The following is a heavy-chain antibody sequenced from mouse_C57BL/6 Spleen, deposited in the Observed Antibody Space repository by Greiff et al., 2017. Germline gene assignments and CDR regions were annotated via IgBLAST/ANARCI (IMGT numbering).Heavy chain of an antibody. CDR3: ARGHYYGKEYFDV. CDR1: GYAFSSYW. J-gene: IGHJ1*03. CDR2: IYPGDGDT. V-gene: IGHV1-80*01. D-gene: IGHD2-1*01. Sequence: VQLQESGAELVKPGASVKISCKASGYAFSSYWMNWVKQRPGKGLEWIGQIYPGDGDTNYNGKFKGKATLTADKSSSTAYMQLSSLTSEDSAVYCCARGHYYGKEYFDVWGTGTTVTVSS.